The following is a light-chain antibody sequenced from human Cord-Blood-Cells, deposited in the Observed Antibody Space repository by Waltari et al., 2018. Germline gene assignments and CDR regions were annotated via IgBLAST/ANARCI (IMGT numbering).Light chain of an antibody. CDR1: ALPKQY. CDR2: KDS. CDR3: QSADSSGTWV. J-gene: IGLJ3*02. V-gene: IGLV3-25*03. Sequence: SYELTQPPSVSASPGQTARIPCSGDALPKQYAYWYQQKPGQAPVLVIYKDSERPSGIPERFSGSSSGTTVTLTISGVQAEDEADYYCQSADSSGTWVFGGGTKLTVL.